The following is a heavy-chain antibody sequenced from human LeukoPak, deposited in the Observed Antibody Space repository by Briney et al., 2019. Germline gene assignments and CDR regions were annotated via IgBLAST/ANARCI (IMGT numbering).Heavy chain of an antibody. CDR3: ARDRRVGATAPDY. D-gene: IGHD1-26*01. Sequence: ASVKVSCKASGYTFTGYYMHWVRQAPGQGVEWMGRINPNSGGTNYAQKFQGRVTMTRDTSISTAYMELSRLRSDDTAVYYCARDRRVGATAPDYWGQGTLVTVSS. J-gene: IGHJ4*02. V-gene: IGHV1-2*06. CDR2: INPNSGGT. CDR1: GYTFTGYY.